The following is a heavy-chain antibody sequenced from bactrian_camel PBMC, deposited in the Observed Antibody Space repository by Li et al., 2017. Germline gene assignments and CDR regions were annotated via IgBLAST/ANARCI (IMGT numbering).Heavy chain of an antibody. CDR3: AASPGLTIRTIFLASQYSF. CDR1: GFTFRWSC. J-gene: IGHJ4*01. Sequence: HVQLVESGGGSVQAGGSLRLSCAASGFTFRWSCMGWFRQAPGKERQGVASISINGRSYADSVEGRFTISKDKAKNIVYLQMNSLQPEDTAMYYCAASPGLTIRTIFLASQYSFWGQGTQVTVS. V-gene: IGHV3S63*01. CDR2: ISINGR. D-gene: IGHD4*01.